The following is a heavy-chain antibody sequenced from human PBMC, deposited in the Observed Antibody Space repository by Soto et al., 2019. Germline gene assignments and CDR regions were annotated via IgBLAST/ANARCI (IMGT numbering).Heavy chain of an antibody. V-gene: IGHV1-2*04. CDR3: ARGSTMITFGIDI. CDR2: INPNSGGT. Sequence: GASVKVSCKASGYTFTGYYMHWVRQAPGQGLVWMGWINPNSGGTNYAQKFQGWVTMTRDTPISTAYMELSRLRSDDTAVYYCARGSTMITFGIDIWGQGTMVTVSS. CDR1: GYTFTGYY. D-gene: IGHD3-16*01. J-gene: IGHJ3*02.